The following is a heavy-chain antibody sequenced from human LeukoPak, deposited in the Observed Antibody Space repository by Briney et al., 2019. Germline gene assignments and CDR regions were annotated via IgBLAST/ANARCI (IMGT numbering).Heavy chain of an antibody. J-gene: IGHJ4*02. CDR2: IYYSGST. V-gene: IGHV4-30-4*01. D-gene: IGHD5-12*01. Sequence: SETLSLTCTVSGGSISSGDYYWSWIRQPPGKGLEWIGYIYYSGSTYYNPSLKSRVTISVDTSKNQFSLKLSSVTAADTAVYYCSRVDDSGYVFDYWGQGTLVTVSS. CDR1: GGSISSGDYY. CDR3: SRVDDSGYVFDY.